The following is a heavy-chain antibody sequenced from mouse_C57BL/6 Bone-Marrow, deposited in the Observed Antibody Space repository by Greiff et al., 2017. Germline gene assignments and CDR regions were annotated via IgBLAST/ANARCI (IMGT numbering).Heavy chain of an antibody. V-gene: IGHV5-9*01. CDR3: SSQVTTVLATKYFDV. Sequence: EVKLVESGGGLVKPGGSLKLSCAASGFTFSSYTMSWVRQTPEKRLQWVAAISGGGGNTYYHDSVKGRSTFSRDNDKNTPYLQMSRLRSEDTALSYCSSQVTTVLATKYFDVWGTGTTVTVSS. J-gene: IGHJ1*03. CDR2: ISGGGGNT. CDR1: GFTFSSYT. D-gene: IGHD1-1*01.